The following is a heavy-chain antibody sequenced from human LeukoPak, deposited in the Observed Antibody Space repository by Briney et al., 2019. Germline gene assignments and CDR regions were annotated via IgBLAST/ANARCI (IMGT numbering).Heavy chain of an antibody. CDR2: VLGSGVPT. J-gene: IGHJ3*02. CDR3: AKDPNGDYIGTFDI. CDR1: GIIFSKYG. Sequence: GSLRLSCAASGIIFSKYGMSWVRQAPGKGLEWVATVLGSGVPTYYAESVQGRFTISRDNSKNTLYLQMSSLRAEDTAIYYCAKDPNGDYIGTFDIWGQGTMVIVS. V-gene: IGHV3-23*01. D-gene: IGHD4-17*01.